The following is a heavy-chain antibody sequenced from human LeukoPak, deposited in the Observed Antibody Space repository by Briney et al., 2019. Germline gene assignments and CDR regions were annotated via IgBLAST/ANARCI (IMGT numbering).Heavy chain of an antibody. CDR1: GGSINGYY. CDR2: MYYSGST. J-gene: IGHJ3*02. D-gene: IGHD6-19*01. CDR3: ASGIAVAGAFGAFDI. Sequence: SETLSLTCTVSGGSINGYYWTWIRLPPGKELEWIGYMYYSGSTNYNPSLKSRVTMSVDTPKNQFSLKLSSVTAADTAVYYCASGIAVAGAFGAFDIWGQGTMVTVSS. V-gene: IGHV4-59*08.